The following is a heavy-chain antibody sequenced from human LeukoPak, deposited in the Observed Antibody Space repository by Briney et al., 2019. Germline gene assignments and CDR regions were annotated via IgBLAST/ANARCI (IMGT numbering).Heavy chain of an antibody. J-gene: IGHJ4*02. Sequence: SVKASCKASGGTFSSYTISWVRQAPGQGLEWMGRIIPILGIANYAQKFQGRVTITADKSTSTAYMELSSLRSEDTAVYYCARGVTAKYYFDYWGQGTLVTVSS. V-gene: IGHV1-69*02. D-gene: IGHD1-20*01. CDR2: IIPILGIA. CDR3: ARGVTAKYYFDY. CDR1: GGTFSSYT.